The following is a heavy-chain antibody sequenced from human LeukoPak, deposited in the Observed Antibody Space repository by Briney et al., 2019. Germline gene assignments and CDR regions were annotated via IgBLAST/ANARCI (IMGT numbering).Heavy chain of an antibody. Sequence: RGSLRLSCAASGFTFSSYWMSWVRQAPGKGLEWVANIKQDGSEKYYVDSVKGRFTISRDNAKNSLYLQMNSLRAEDTAVYYCARDQSYDFWSWGYYMDVWGKGTTVTVSS. D-gene: IGHD3-3*01. J-gene: IGHJ6*03. CDR2: IKQDGSEK. V-gene: IGHV3-7*01. CDR3: ARDQSYDFWSWGYYMDV. CDR1: GFTFSSYW.